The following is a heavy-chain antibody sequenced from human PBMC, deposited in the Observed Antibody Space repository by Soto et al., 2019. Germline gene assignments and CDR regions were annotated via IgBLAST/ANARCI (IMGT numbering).Heavy chain of an antibody. CDR3: XXVYYXYSNYVWFDP. Sequence: GSLRLSCAASGFTFSDYYMSWIRQAPGKGLEWVSYISSSGSTIYYADSVKGRFTISRDNAKNSLYLQMNSLRVEDTAVYYSXXVYYXYSNYVWFDPWGQGTLVTVSS. CDR2: ISSSGSTI. D-gene: IGHD4-4*01. J-gene: IGHJ5*02. V-gene: IGHV3-11*01. CDR1: GFTFSDYY.